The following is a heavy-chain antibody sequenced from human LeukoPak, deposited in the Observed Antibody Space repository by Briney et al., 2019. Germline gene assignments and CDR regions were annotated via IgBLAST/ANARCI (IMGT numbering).Heavy chain of an antibody. V-gene: IGHV3-74*01. Sequence: SGGSLRLPCAASGFTFSRYWMHWVRQAPGKGLVWVSRIGDDGSTTAYADSVKGRFTISRDNAKNTLYLQMNSLRAEDTAVYYCARASRGNWFDPWGQGTLVTVSS. CDR1: GFTFSRYW. J-gene: IGHJ5*02. CDR3: ARASRGNWFDP. CDR2: IGDDGSTT. D-gene: IGHD3-10*01.